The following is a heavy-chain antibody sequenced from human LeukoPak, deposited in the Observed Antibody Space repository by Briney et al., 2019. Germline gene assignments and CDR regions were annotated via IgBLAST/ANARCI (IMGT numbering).Heavy chain of an antibody. Sequence: PSETLSLTCTVSGGSISSYYWSWIRQHPGKGLEWIGYIYYSGSTYYNPSLKSRVTISVDTSKNQFSLKLSSVTAADTAVYYCARGLGKGAAAADYWGQGTLVTVSS. V-gene: IGHV4-59*12. J-gene: IGHJ4*02. CDR1: GGSISSYY. D-gene: IGHD6-13*01. CDR3: ARGLGKGAAAADY. CDR2: IYYSGST.